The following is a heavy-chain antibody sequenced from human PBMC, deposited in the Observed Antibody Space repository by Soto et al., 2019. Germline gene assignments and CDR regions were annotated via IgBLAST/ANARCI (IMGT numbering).Heavy chain of an antibody. D-gene: IGHD5-18*01. CDR2: ISSSSSYI. V-gene: IGHV3-21*04. J-gene: IGHJ6*02. CDR3: AKDYGYAYGFYYGMDV. Sequence: EVQLVESGGGLVKPGGSLRLSCAASGFTFSSYSMNWVRQAPGKGLEWVSSISSSSSYIYYADSVKGRFTISRDNAKNSLYLQMNSLRAEDTALYYCAKDYGYAYGFYYGMDVWGQGTTVTVSS. CDR1: GFTFSSYS.